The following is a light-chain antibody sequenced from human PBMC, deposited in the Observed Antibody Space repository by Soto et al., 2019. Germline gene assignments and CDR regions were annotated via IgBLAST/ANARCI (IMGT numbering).Light chain of an antibody. CDR2: EVS. CDR1: SSDVGGYNY. J-gene: IGLJ1*01. Sequence: QSVLTRPASVSESAGQSITISCTGTSSDVGGYNYVSWYQQHPGNAPKLMIYEVSNRPSGVSNRFSGSKSGNTASLTISGLQADDEADYYCSSYTSNNTHVFGTGTKVTVL. V-gene: IGLV2-14*01. CDR3: SSYTSNNTHV.